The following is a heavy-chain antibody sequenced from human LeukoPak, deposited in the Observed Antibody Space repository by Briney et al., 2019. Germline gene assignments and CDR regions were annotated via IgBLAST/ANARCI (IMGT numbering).Heavy chain of an antibody. Sequence: GGSLRLSCAASGFTFGGYGMSWVRQAPGKGLEWVSFITPNADRTSYADSVEGRFTISRDNPRNTLYMQMNSLRDEDTAVYYCAIMHGYYDGSGYWVQWGQGTLVTVSS. CDR2: ITPNADRT. V-gene: IGHV3-23*01. CDR1: GFTFGGYG. CDR3: AIMHGYYDGSGYWVQ. D-gene: IGHD3-22*01. J-gene: IGHJ1*01.